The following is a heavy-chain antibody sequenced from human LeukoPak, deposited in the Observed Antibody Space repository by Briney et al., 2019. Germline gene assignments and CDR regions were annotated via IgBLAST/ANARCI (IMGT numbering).Heavy chain of an antibody. CDR3: ARTTVTPPDYYYYGMDV. CDR2: IYYSGST. D-gene: IGHD4-17*01. Sequence: SETLSLTCTVSGGSISSYYWSWIRQPPGKGLEWIGYIYYSGSTNYNPSLKSRVTISVDTSKNQFSLKLTSVTAADTAVYYCARTTVTPPDYYYYGMDVWGQGTTVTVSS. V-gene: IGHV4-59*01. CDR1: GGSISSYY. J-gene: IGHJ6*02.